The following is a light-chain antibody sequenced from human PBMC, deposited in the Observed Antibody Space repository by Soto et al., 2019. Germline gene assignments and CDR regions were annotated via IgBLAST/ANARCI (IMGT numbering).Light chain of an antibody. CDR3: QQYNSWPLT. Sequence: EIVMTQSPVTLSVSPGERATLSCRASQSVSTNLAWFQQKPAQAPRLLIYGASTRATGIPTRISGSGSGTEFTLTISSLQSEDFAVYYCQQYNSWPLTFGGGTKVDI. V-gene: IGKV3-15*01. CDR2: GAS. CDR1: QSVSTN. J-gene: IGKJ4*01.